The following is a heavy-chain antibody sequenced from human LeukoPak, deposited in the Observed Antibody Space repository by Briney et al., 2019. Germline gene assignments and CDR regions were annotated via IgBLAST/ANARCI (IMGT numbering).Heavy chain of an antibody. J-gene: IGHJ6*03. V-gene: IGHV3-11*01. D-gene: IGHD3-10*01. CDR1: GFTFSDYY. Sequence: GGSLRLSCAASGFTFSDYYMSWIRQAPGKGLEWVSYISSSGSTTYYADSVKGRFTISRDNSKNTLFLQMNSLRAEDTAVYYCARGDYGSGSPYYYYYMDVWGKGTTVTISS. CDR3: ARGDYGSGSPYYYYYMDV. CDR2: ISSSGSTT.